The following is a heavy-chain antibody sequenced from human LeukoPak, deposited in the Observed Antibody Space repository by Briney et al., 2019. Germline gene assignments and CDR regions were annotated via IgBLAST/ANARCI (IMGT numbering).Heavy chain of an antibody. CDR3: ARAVSSSSVDDAFDI. CDR2: ISYDGSNK. V-gene: IGHV3-30-3*01. CDR1: GFTFSSYA. J-gene: IGHJ3*02. Sequence: GGSLRLSCAASGFTFSSYAMHWVRQAPGKGLEWVAVISYDGSNKYYADSVKGRFTISRDNSKNTLYLQMNSLRAEDTAVYYCARAVSSSSVDDAFDIWGQGTMVTVSS. D-gene: IGHD6-6*01.